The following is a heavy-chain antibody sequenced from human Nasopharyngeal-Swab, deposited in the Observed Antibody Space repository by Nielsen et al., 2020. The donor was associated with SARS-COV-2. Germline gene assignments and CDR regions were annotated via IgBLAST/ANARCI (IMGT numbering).Heavy chain of an antibody. CDR3: ARAAITMIEVVSAFDI. V-gene: IGHV4-31*03. J-gene: IGHJ3*02. Sequence: SETLSLTSTVSDGSISSGGYYWSWIRQHPGKGLEWIGYIYYSGSTYYNPSLKSRVTISVDTSKNQFSLKLSSVTAADTAVYYCARAAITMIEVVSAFDIWGQGTMVTVSS. CDR2: IYYSGST. D-gene: IGHD3-22*01. CDR1: DGSISSGGYY.